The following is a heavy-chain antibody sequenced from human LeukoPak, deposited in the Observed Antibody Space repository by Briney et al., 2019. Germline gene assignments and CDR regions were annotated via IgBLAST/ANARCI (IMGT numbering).Heavy chain of an antibody. J-gene: IGHJ4*02. Sequence: GGSLRLSCAASEFTFSSYGMNWVRQAPGKGLEWVSSISSSSSYIYYADSVKGRFTISRDNAKNSLYLQMNSLRAEDTAVYYCARAVRFCSSISCYDNYFDYWGQGTLVTVSS. CDR1: EFTFSSYG. CDR3: ARAVRFCSSISCYDNYFDY. D-gene: IGHD2-2*01. CDR2: ISSSSSYI. V-gene: IGHV3-21*01.